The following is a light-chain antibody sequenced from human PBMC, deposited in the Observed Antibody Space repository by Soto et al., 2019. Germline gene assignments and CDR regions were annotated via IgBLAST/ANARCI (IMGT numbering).Light chain of an antibody. V-gene: IGLV2-14*01. CDR3: SSYTSSSTRV. Sequence: QAVVTQPASVSGSPGQSITISCTGTNSDVGGYAFVSWYQQHPGKAPKLMIYDVTTRPSGVSDRFSGSKSGNTASLTISGLLPEDEADYYCSSYTSSSTRVFGTGTKVTVL. CDR1: NSDVGGYAF. CDR2: DVT. J-gene: IGLJ1*01.